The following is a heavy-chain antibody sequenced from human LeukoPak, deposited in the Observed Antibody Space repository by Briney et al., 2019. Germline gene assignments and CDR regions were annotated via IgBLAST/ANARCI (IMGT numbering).Heavy chain of an antibody. J-gene: IGHJ4*02. D-gene: IGHD6-19*01. CDR1: GFAFSTYW. V-gene: IGHV3-7*01. CDR3: ARGSGWVFDY. Sequence: PGGSLRLSCAASGFAFSTYWMHWVRQAPGKGLEWVANIKQDGSEKYYVDSVKGRFTISRDNAKNSLYLQMSSLRAEDTALYYCARGSGWVFDYWGQGTLVIVSS. CDR2: IKQDGSEK.